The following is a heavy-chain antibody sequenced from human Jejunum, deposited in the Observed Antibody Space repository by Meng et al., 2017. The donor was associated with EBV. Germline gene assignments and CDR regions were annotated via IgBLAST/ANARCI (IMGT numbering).Heavy chain of an antibody. V-gene: IGHV3-23*04. CDR1: GFTFNIYA. CDR2: IGGIDGNT. J-gene: IGHJ5*02. Sequence: QLVESXVGLVQPGXCLRLSXGASGFTFNIYAMSWVRQAPGKGLEWVSSIGGIDGNTHYADSVKGRFSVSRDNSKNTLFLQMDSLRVEDTAVYYCARRPGSETTRRFDPWGQGTLVTVSS. D-gene: IGHD3-10*01. CDR3: ARRPGSETTRRFDP.